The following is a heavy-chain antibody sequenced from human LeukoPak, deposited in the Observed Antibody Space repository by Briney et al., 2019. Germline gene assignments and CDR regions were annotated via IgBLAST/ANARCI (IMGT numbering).Heavy chain of an antibody. J-gene: IGHJ4*02. CDR2: INDNGGRT. V-gene: IGHV3-64D*09. CDR3: VKDVGGSYAFDY. Sequence: GGSLRLSCAASGFTVSDNYMSWVRQAPGKGLEYVSGINDNGGRTHYGDSVKGRFSISRDNSKNTLHLQMSTLRAEDTALYYCVKDVGGSYAFDYWGQGILVTVAS. D-gene: IGHD1-26*01. CDR1: GFTVSDNY.